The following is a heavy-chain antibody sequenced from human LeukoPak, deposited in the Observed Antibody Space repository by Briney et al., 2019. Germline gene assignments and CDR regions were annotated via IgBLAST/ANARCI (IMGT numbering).Heavy chain of an antibody. V-gene: IGHV3-30-3*01. CDR1: GFTFSNYA. CDR2: ISYDGSNK. J-gene: IGHJ4*02. Sequence: GGSLRLSCAASGFTFSNYAIHWVRQAPGKGLEWVAVISYDGSNKYYAGSVKGRFTISRDNSKNTLYLQMNSLRVEDTAVYYCARDLLDTSGWYGFYFDFWGQGTLVTVSS. D-gene: IGHD6-19*01. CDR3: ARDLLDTSGWYGFYFDF.